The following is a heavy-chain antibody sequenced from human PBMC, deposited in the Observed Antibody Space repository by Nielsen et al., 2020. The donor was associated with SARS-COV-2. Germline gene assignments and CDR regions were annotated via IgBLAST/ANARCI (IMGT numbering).Heavy chain of an antibody. CDR1: VDSCTSHW. CDR2: IGPSDSYV. D-gene: IGHD2-2*01. Sequence: GSIKICRKGCVDSCTSHWISWVRQMPEKARECMGRIGPSDSYVDYSPSFQGHVAIAADKSINTAYLQWSSLKASDPAMYYCARYASEYYCYYYIDVWGTGTTVTVPS. J-gene: IGHJ6*03. V-gene: IGHV5-10-1*01. CDR3: ARYASEYYCYYYIDV.